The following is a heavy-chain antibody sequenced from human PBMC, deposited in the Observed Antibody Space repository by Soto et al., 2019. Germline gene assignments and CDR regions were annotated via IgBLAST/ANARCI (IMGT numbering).Heavy chain of an antibody. CDR3: ARVSSSRYKDYFDY. V-gene: IGHV1-69*13. J-gene: IGHJ4*02. Sequence: SVKVSCKASGGTFSNYAISWVRQAPGQGLEWMGGIIPIFGTTNYAQRFQGRVTITADESTSTAYMELGSLRSEDTAVYYCARVSSSRYKDYFDYWGQGTQVTVSS. D-gene: IGHD6-13*01. CDR1: GGTFSNYA. CDR2: IIPIFGTT.